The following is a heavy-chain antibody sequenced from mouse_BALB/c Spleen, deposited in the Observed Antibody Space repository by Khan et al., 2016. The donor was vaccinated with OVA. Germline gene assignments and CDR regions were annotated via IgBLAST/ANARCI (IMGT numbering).Heavy chain of an antibody. Sequence: QIQLVQSGPELKKPGETVKISCKASGYTFRSFGMNWVKQAPGKGLKWMGWINTYTGEPTYADDFKGRYVFSLETSASTAYLLINKLKNEDTATYFCARPPYFSYVMVYWGQGTSVTVSS. CDR2: INTYTGEP. CDR3: ARPPYFSYVMVY. CDR1: GYTFRSFG. J-gene: IGHJ4*01. D-gene: IGHD2-10*01. V-gene: IGHV9-3-1*01.